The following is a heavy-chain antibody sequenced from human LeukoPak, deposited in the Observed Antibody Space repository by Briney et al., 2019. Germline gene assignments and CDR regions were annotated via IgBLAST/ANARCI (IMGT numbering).Heavy chain of an antibody. CDR1: GLIVSSNY. Sequence: GGSLRLSCAASGLIVSSNYMSWVRQAPGKGLEWVSVIYSGGSIYYADSVKGRFTISRDNSKNTLYLQMNSLRAEDTAVYYCAKRALLGEIYPLHFDYWGQGTLVTVSS. J-gene: IGHJ4*02. CDR2: IYSGGSI. V-gene: IGHV3-53*01. D-gene: IGHD3-16*01. CDR3: AKRALLGEIYPLHFDY.